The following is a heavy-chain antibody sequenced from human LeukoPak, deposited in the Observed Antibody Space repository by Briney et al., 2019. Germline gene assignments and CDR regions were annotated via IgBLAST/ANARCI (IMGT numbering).Heavy chain of an antibody. Sequence: GGSLSLSCIGSGLNFTYHAIYWVRQAPGKGLEWVAVVSYDGNDGCYAHSVKSRFSISRDNTQNTVSLQMNNLRVDDTAIYYSAKLAWNDGSYYFDYWGQGTLVTVSS. CDR2: VSYDGNDG. CDR3: AKLAWNDGSYYFDY. J-gene: IGHJ4*02. CDR1: GLNFTYHA. V-gene: IGHV3-30*18. D-gene: IGHD1-1*01.